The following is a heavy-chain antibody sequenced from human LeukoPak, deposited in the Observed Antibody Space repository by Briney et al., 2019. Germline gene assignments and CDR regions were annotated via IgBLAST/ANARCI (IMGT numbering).Heavy chain of an antibody. CDR1: GFTFSNYW. D-gene: IGHD6-13*01. CDR3: ARVSSSSWYEFDY. V-gene: IGHV3-7*01. J-gene: IGHJ4*02. Sequence: GGSLRLSCAASGFTFSNYWMNWVRQAPGKGLEWVANIKQDGGEKSYVDSVKGRFTISRDNAKNSLHLQMNSLRAEDAAVYYCARVSSSSWYEFDYWGQGTLVTVSS. CDR2: IKQDGGEK.